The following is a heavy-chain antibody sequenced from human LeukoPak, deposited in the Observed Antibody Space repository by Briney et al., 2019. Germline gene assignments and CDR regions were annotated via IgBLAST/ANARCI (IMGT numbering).Heavy chain of an antibody. CDR2: INHSGST. CDR3: ATSRQLLDNWFDP. V-gene: IGHV4-34*01. D-gene: IGHD2-2*01. CDR1: GGSFSGYY. Sequence: SETLSLTCAVYGGSFSGYYWSWIRQPPGKGLEWIGEINHSGSTYYNPSLKSRVTISLDTSKNQFSLKLSSVTAADTAVYYCATSRQLLDNWFDPWGQGTLVTVSS. J-gene: IGHJ5*02.